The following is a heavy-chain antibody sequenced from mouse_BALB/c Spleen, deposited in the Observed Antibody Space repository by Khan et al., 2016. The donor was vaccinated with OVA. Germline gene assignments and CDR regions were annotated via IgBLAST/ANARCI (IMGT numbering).Heavy chain of an antibody. J-gene: IGHJ3*01. CDR3: TRSGYGTFAY. CDR1: GYTFTSYY. Sequence: QVQLQQSGAELVKPGASVKLSCKASGYTFTSYYIYWVKQRPGQSLEWIGEINPSDGATNFNEKFKSKATLTVDKSSNTAYMQLSSLTSEDSAVYYCTRSGYGTFAYWGQGTLVTVSA. D-gene: IGHD2-1*01. CDR2: INPSDGAT. V-gene: IGHV1S81*02.